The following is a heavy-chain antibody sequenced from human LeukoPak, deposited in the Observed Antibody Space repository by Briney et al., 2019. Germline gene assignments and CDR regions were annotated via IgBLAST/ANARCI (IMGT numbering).Heavy chain of an antibody. D-gene: IGHD3-22*01. J-gene: IGHJ6*03. V-gene: IGHV1-2*02. Sequence: ASVKVSCKASGYPFTGYYIHWVRQAPGQRLEWMGWINPNSGGTNYAQKFQGRVTMTRDTSISTAYMELSRLRSDDTAVYYCAGDRYYDSSGSVYYYMDVWGKGTTVTVSS. CDR2: INPNSGGT. CDR3: AGDRYYDSSGSVYYYMDV. CDR1: GYPFTGYY.